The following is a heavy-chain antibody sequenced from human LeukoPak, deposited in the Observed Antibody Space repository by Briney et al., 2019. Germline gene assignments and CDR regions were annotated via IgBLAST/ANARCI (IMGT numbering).Heavy chain of an antibody. J-gene: IGHJ1*01. D-gene: IGHD3-16*01. V-gene: IGHV3-23*01. CDR2: ISPSGGIT. CDR1: GFTFSSHG. CDR3: AEDDAWGRYKH. Sequence: GGTLRLSCAASGFTFSSHGMNWVRQAPGKGLEWVSGISPSGGITYYTDSVKGRFTISRDNSKNTVSLQMNSLRGEDTAVYYCAEDDAWGRYKHWGQGTLVTVSS.